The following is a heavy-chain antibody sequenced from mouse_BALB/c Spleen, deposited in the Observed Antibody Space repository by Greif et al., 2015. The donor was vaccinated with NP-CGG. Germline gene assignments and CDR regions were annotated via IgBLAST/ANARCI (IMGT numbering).Heavy chain of an antibody. CDR1: GFNIKENF. CDR3: ASYVYGYYFDY. Sequence: EVKVVDSGAELVKPGASVKLSCTASGFNIKENFMHWVKERPEQGLEWIGRIVPANGNTRYDSNFQGKATITADTSSNTAYLQLSSLTSEDTAVYYCASYVYGYYFDYWGQGTTLTVSS. CDR2: IVPANGNT. D-gene: IGHD2-2*01. J-gene: IGHJ2*01. V-gene: IGHV14-3*02.